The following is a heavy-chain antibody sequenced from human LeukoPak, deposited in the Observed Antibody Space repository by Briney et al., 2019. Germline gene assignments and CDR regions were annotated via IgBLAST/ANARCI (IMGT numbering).Heavy chain of an antibody. D-gene: IGHD6-6*01. V-gene: IGHV3-7*01. J-gene: IGHJ4*02. CDR2: INEDGSVK. CDR1: GFWFSRHW. CDR3: MAESSSPWEGY. Sequence: GGSLRLSCADSGFWFSRHWMDWVRQAPGKGLEWVANINEDGSVKDYVDSVRGRFTVSRDNAKNSLYLQMNSLRGEDTAVYYCMAESSSPWEGYWGQGTLVTVSS.